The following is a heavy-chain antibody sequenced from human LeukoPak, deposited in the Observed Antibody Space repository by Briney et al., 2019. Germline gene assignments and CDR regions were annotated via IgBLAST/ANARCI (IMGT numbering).Heavy chain of an antibody. J-gene: IGHJ6*03. CDR3: AKVMKGSERLTMVRGVIIKTAGLYYMDV. D-gene: IGHD3-10*01. Sequence: GGSLRLSCAASGFSFSNYAMSWVRQAPGKGLEWVSTISGSGDSSFYADSVKGLFTISRDNFKNTLYLQMNSLRAEDTAVYYCAKVMKGSERLTMVRGVIIKTAGLYYMDVWGKGTTVTVSS. CDR2: ISGSGDSS. V-gene: IGHV3-23*01. CDR1: GFSFSNYA.